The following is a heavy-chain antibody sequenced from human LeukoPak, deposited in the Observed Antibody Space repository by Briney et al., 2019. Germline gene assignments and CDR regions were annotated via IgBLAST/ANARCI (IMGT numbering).Heavy chain of an antibody. CDR3: ANNRYYGFPYMDV. CDR2: IYYSGST. V-gene: IGHV4-59*01. Sequence: PSETLSLTCTVSGGSISSYYWSWIRQPPGKGLEWIGYIYYSGSTNYNPSLKSRVTISVDTSKNQFSLKLSSVTAADTAVYYCANNRYYGFPYMDVWGQGTTVTVSS. J-gene: IGHJ6*02. D-gene: IGHD3-3*01. CDR1: GGSISSYY.